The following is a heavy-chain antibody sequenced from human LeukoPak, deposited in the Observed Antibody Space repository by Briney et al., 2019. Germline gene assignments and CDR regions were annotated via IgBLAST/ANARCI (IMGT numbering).Heavy chain of an antibody. J-gene: IGHJ4*02. CDR2: INSDGSST. V-gene: IGHV3-74*03. Sequence: GGSLRLSCAASGFTFSRYWMQWVRQAPGKGMVWVSHINSDGSSTTYADSVKGRFTTSRDNAKNTLYLQMNGLRDEDTAVYYCVRDNFGVDYWGQGTLVTVSS. CDR1: GFTFSRYW. CDR3: VRDNFGVDY. D-gene: IGHD3-16*01.